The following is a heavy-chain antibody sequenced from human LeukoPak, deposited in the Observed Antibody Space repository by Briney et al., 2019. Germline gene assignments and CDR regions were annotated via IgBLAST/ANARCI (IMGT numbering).Heavy chain of an antibody. CDR2: INPNSGGT. D-gene: IGHD2-15*01. CDR1: GYTFTSYA. Sequence: GASVKVSCKASGYTFTSYAMNWVRQAPGQGLEWMGWINPNSGGTNYAQKFQGRVTMTTDTSTSTAYMELRSLRSDDTAVYYCARDIVVVVAATFGDAFDIWGQGTMVTVSS. J-gene: IGHJ3*02. CDR3: ARDIVVVVAATFGDAFDI. V-gene: IGHV1-18*01.